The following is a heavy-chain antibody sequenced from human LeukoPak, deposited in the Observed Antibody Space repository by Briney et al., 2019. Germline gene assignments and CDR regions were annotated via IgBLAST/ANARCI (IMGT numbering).Heavy chain of an antibody. J-gene: IGHJ3*02. CDR2: IYHSGST. D-gene: IGHD3-10*01. Sequence: SETLSLTCTVSGYSISSGYYWGWIRQPPGKGLEWIGSIYHSGSTYYNPSLKSRVTISVDTSKNQFSLKLSSVTAADTAVYYCAVIQLSALWLGEPTPAFDIWGQGTMVTVSS. V-gene: IGHV4-38-2*02. CDR3: AVIQLSALWLGEPTPAFDI. CDR1: GYSISSGYY.